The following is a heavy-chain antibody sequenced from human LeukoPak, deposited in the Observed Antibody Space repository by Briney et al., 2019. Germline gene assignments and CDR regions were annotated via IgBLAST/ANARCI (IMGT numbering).Heavy chain of an antibody. Sequence: GESLKISCKASEYSFTNYWIGWVRQVPGKGLEWMGIVYPGDSDTRYSPSFQGQVTISADKSITTAYLQWSSLKASDTAMYYCARHHHGDYKPSGAFDIWGQGTMVTVSS. CDR2: VYPGDSDT. CDR3: ARHHHGDYKPSGAFDI. D-gene: IGHD4-17*01. J-gene: IGHJ3*02. CDR1: EYSFTNYW. V-gene: IGHV5-51*01.